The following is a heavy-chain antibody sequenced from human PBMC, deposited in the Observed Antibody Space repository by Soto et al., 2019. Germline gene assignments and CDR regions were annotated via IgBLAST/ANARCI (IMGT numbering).Heavy chain of an antibody. CDR2: IYTSGST. CDR1: GCSISSYY. Sequence: TLSLTCTVSGCSISSYYWSWIRQPAGKGLEWIGRIYTSGSTNYNPSLKSRVTMSVDTSKNQFSLKLSSVTAADTAVYYCARACSSNSCYDVFDYWGQGTLVTVSS. CDR3: ARACSSNSCYDVFDY. V-gene: IGHV4-4*07. J-gene: IGHJ4*02. D-gene: IGHD2-2*01.